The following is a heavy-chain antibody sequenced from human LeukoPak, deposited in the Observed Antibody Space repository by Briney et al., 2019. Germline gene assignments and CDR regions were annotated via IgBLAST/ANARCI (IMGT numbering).Heavy chain of an antibody. CDR2: ITSSSSST. Sequence: RGSLRLSCAASGFTFSSFSMNWVRQAPGKGLEWISYITSSSSSTYYADSVKGRFTISRDNAKNSLYLQINSLRAEDTAVYYCARVIGSYGDSAYWGQGTLVTVSS. D-gene: IGHD4-17*01. J-gene: IGHJ4*02. CDR3: ARVIGSYGDSAY. V-gene: IGHV3-48*04. CDR1: GFTFSSFS.